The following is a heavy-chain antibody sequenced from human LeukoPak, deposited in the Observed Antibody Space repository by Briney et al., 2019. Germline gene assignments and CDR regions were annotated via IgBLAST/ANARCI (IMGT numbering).Heavy chain of an antibody. CDR2: IYTSGTT. V-gene: IGHV4-4*07. Sequence: ASETLSLTCTVSGGSISSYFWSWIRQPAGKGLEWVGRIYTSGTTSYNASLKSRVTMSVDTSKNQFSLKLSSATAADTAVYYCARDRGSGIDYWGQGTLVTVSS. CDR1: GGSISSYF. CDR3: ARDRGSGIDY. D-gene: IGHD3-10*01. J-gene: IGHJ4*02.